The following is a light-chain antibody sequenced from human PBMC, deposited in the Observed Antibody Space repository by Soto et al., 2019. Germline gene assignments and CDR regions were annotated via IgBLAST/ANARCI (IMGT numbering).Light chain of an antibody. V-gene: IGLV2-11*01. J-gene: IGLJ1*01. CDR1: SSDIGNSNY. CDR2: DVS. Sequence: QSVLTQPVSVSGSPGQSITISCVGTSSDIGNSNYVSWYQQHPVKAPKLMIYDVSKRPSGVPDRFSGSKSGNTASLTISGLQAEDEADYYCCSYAGSYTATYNYVFGTGTKLPVL. CDR3: CSYAGSYTATYNYV.